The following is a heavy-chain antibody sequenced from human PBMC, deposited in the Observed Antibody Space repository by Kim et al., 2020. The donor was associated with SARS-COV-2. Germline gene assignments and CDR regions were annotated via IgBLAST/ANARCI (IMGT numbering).Heavy chain of an antibody. J-gene: IGHJ4*02. Sequence: SETLSLTCTVSGYSISSGYYWGWIRQPPGKGLEWIGSIYHSGSTYYNPSLKSRVTISVDTSKNQFSLKLSSVTAADTAVYYCAREPYSGSYSFFDYWGQGTLVTVSS. CDR3: AREPYSGSYSFFDY. CDR1: GYSISSGYY. CDR2: IYHSGST. D-gene: IGHD1-26*01. V-gene: IGHV4-38-2*02.